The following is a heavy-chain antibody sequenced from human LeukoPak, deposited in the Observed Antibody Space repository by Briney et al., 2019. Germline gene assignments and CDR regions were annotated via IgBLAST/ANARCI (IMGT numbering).Heavy chain of an antibody. V-gene: IGHV3-23*01. CDR3: AKGFVRHSSGYLTN. CDR2: ISGGGGST. D-gene: IGHD3-22*01. CDR1: GFTFSSYA. Sequence: GGSLRLSCAASGFTFSSYAMSWVRQAPGKGLEWVSAISGGGGSTYYADSGKGRFTLARDNTKNCLYLRTNSVRAQDTAVYYCAKGFVRHSSGYLTNWGQGTLVTVSS. J-gene: IGHJ4*02.